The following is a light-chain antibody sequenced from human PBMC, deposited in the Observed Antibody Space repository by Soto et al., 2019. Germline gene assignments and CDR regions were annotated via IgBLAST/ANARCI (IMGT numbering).Light chain of an antibody. CDR2: ENN. J-gene: IGLJ2*01. V-gene: IGLV1-51*02. Sequence: QSVLTQPPSVSAAPGQKVTISCSGSSSNIGNNYVSWYQQLPGTAPKLLIYENNKRPSGIPDRFSGSKSGTSATLGITGLQTGDEADYYCGTWDSSLSKIGGGTKLTVL. CDR1: SSNIGNNY. CDR3: GTWDSSLSK.